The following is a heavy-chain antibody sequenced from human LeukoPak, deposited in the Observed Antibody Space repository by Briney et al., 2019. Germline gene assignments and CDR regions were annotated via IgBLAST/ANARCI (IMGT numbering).Heavy chain of an antibody. D-gene: IGHD3-3*01. CDR2: ISYSGST. V-gene: IGHV4-59*12. CDR3: ARIDFWSGYYSDVSDGY. CDR1: GGSISNYY. J-gene: IGHJ4*02. Sequence: ASETLSLTCTVSGGSISNYYWSWIRQPPGKGLEWIGYISYSGSTNYNPSLKSRVTISVDTSKNQFSLKLSSVTAADTAVYYCARIDFWSGYYSDVSDGYWGQGTLVTVSS.